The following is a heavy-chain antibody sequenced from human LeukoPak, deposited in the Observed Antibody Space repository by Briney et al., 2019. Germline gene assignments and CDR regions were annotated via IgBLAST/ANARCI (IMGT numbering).Heavy chain of an antibody. J-gene: IGHJ5*02. D-gene: IGHD3-3*01. V-gene: IGHV4-34*01. CDR3: ARLVLRFLEWPILFDP. CDR1: GGSFSGYY. Sequence: PSETLSLTCTVYGGSFSGYYWSWIRQPPGKGLEWIGEINHSGSTNYNPSLKSRVTISVDTSKNQFSLKLSSVTAADTAVYYCARLVLRFLEWPILFDPWGQGTLVTVSS. CDR2: INHSGST.